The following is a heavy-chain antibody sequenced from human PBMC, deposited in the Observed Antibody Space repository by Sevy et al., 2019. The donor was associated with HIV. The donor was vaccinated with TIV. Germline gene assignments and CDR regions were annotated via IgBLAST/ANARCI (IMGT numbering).Heavy chain of an antibody. Sequence: ASVKVSCKASGYTFTSYGITWVRQAPGQGLEWMGWISASNANTNYAQKLQGRVTMTTDTSTSTAYMELRSLRADDTAVYCCAREKDPYCGGDCYYGYWGQGTLVTVSS. V-gene: IGHV1-18*01. D-gene: IGHD2-21*02. CDR1: GYTFTSYG. J-gene: IGHJ4*02. CDR2: ISASNANT. CDR3: AREKDPYCGGDCYYGY.